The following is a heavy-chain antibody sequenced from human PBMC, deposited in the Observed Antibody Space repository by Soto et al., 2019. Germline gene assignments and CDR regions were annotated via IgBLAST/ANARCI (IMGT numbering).Heavy chain of an antibody. Sequence: VPVKVSCKASGYSFTNYYLHWVRQAPGQGLEWMGIINPSSGGTTNAQKFQDRVTMTRDTSTSTAYMELRTLRSDYTAMYYCERDMTAPDQIVLVLAAFDSWGQGTLVTVPQ. J-gene: IGHJ4*02. V-gene: IGHV1-46*01. CDR1: GYSFTNYY. CDR2: INPSSGGT. CDR3: ERDMTAPDQIVLVLAAFDS. D-gene: IGHD2-15*01.